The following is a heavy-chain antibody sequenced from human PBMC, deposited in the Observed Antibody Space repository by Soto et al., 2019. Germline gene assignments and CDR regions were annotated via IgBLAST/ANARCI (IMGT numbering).Heavy chain of an antibody. CDR3: ARGSIVASIHDAFEI. J-gene: IGHJ3*02. Sequence: QGQLLQSGDEVKTPGASVRVSCRASGYPFTSYGISWVRQAPGQGLEWVAWISAYNGKRDTAQKFQDRVTMTLDTSTDTAHMDLGDLTSADTAVYYCARGSIVASIHDAFEIWGQGTKVTVSS. D-gene: IGHD5-12*01. CDR2: ISAYNGKR. V-gene: IGHV1-18*01. CDR1: GYPFTSYG.